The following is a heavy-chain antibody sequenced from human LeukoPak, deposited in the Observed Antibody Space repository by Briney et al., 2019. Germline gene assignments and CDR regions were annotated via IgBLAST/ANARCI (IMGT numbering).Heavy chain of an antibody. V-gene: IGHV3-74*01. CDR2: INSDGSST. J-gene: IGHJ3*02. CDR3: ARVVADYYDSSGYYHAGAFDI. Sequence: PGGSLRLSCAASGFTFSSYWMHWVRQAPGKGLVWVSRINSDGSSTSYADSVKGRFTISRDNAKNTLYLQLNSLRAEDTAVYYCARVVADYYDSSGYYHAGAFDIWGQGTMVTVSS. D-gene: IGHD3-22*01. CDR1: GFTFSSYW.